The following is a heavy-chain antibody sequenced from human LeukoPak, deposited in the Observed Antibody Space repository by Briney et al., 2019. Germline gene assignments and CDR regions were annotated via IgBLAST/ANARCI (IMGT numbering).Heavy chain of an antibody. CDR1: GGSFSGYY. D-gene: IGHD3-9*01. CDR3: ARDSLRNWYFDL. V-gene: IGHV4-34*01. J-gene: IGHJ2*01. Sequence: SETLSLTCAVYGGSFSGYYWSWIRQPPGKGPEWIGEINHSGSTNYNPSLKSRVTISVDTSKKKFSRTLSSVTAADTAVYYCARDSLRNWYFDLWGRGTLVTVSP. CDR2: INHSGST.